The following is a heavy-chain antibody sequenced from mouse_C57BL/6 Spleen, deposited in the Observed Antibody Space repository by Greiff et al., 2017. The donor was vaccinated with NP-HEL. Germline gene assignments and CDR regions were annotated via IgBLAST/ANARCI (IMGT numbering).Heavy chain of an antibody. Sequence: VQLQESGPELVKPGASVKISCKASGYAFRSSWMNWVKQRPGKGLEWIGRIYPGDGDTNYNGKFKGKATLTADKSSSTAYMQLSSLTSEDSAVYFCARAGSSYYAMDYWGQGTSVTVSS. D-gene: IGHD1-1*01. V-gene: IGHV1-82*01. CDR3: ARAGSSYYAMDY. J-gene: IGHJ4*01. CDR1: GYAFRSSW. CDR2: IYPGDGDT.